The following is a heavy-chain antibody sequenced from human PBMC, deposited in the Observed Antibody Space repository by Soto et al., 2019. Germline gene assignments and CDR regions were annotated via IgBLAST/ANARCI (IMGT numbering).Heavy chain of an antibody. CDR2: IYYSGST. CDR1: GGAISSGGSY. D-gene: IGHD3-16*01. Sequence: QVQLQESGPGLVKPSQTLSLTCTVSGGAISSGGSYLSWISQHPGKGLEWIGYIYYSGSTYYNPSLKRRVTISVDTSKNHFSLKLRALTAADTAVYYRARGGRLSPGMDVWGQGTTVTVA. J-gene: IGHJ6*01. CDR3: ARGGRLSPGMDV. V-gene: IGHV4-31*03.